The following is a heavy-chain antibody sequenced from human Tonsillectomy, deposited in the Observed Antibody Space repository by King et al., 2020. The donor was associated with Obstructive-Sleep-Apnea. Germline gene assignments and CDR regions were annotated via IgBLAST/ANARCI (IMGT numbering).Heavy chain of an antibody. CDR2: ISSSSSTI. D-gene: IGHD4-17*01. CDR3: SWGYVYGDSELGDSFQH. Sequence: VQLVQSGGGLVQPGGSLRLSCAASGFTFSSYSMNWVRQAPGKGLEWVSYISSSSSTIYYADSVKGRFTISRDNAKNSLYLQMNSLRAEDTAVYYLSWGYVYGDSELGDSFQHWGQAPWSPSPQ. CDR1: GFTFSSYS. V-gene: IGHV3-48*04. J-gene: IGHJ1*01.